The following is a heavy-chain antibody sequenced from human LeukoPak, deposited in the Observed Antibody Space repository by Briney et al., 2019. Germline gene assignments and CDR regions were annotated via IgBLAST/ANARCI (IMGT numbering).Heavy chain of an antibody. CDR3: AREHYYDSSGYYDTDAFDI. V-gene: IGHV4-59*01. J-gene: IGHJ3*02. CDR1: GGSISSYY. Sequence: SETLSLTCTVSGGSISSYYWSWIRQPPGKGREWIGYIYYSGSTNYNPSLKSRVTISVDTSKNQFSLKLSSVTAADTAVYYCAREHYYDSSGYYDTDAFDIWGQGTMVTVSS. CDR2: IYYSGST. D-gene: IGHD3-22*01.